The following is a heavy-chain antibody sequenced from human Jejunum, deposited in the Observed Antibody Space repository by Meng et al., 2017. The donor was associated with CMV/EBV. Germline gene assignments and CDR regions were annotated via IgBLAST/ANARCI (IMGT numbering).Heavy chain of an antibody. J-gene: IGHJ4*02. D-gene: IGHD4-17*01. CDR3: ARGNYGVDY. CDR1: GFPFGAYY. V-gene: IGHV3-11*01. Sequence: LACAGSGFPFGAYYVPWVRQAPGKGVEWVSYITGSGDIIYYADSVKGRFTISRDNAKSSLYLEINSLRAEDTAVYYCARGNYGVDYWGQGTLVTVSS. CDR2: ITGSGDII.